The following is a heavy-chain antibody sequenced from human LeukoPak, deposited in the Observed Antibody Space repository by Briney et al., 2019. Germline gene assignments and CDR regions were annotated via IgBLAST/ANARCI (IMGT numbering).Heavy chain of an antibody. CDR3: ARSQLLYQVDY. J-gene: IGHJ4*02. V-gene: IGHV4-39*01. D-gene: IGHD2-2*02. CDR1: GGSISSSSHY. CDR2: IYYSGST. Sequence: SETLSLTCTVSGGSISSSSHYWGWIRQPPGKGLEWIGSIYYSGSTCYNPSLNSRVTISVDTSKNQFSLKVNSVTAADTAVYYCARSQLLYQVDYWGQGTLVTVSS.